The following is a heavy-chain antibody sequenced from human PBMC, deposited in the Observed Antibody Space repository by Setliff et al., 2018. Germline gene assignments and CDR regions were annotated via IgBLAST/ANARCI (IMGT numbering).Heavy chain of an antibody. CDR2: INWDGRTT. J-gene: IGHJ4*02. V-gene: IGHV3-20*04. Sequence: GGSLRLSCAASGFTFSAHGMNWVRQAPGKGLEWVSTINWDGRTTGYTDSVKGRFTISRDNAKNSLYLQMNSLRAEDTALYYCARVYNPKRDHGDYLGENFDYWGQGTLVTVSS. D-gene: IGHD4-17*01. CDR1: GFTFSAHG. CDR3: ARVYNPKRDHGDYLGENFDY.